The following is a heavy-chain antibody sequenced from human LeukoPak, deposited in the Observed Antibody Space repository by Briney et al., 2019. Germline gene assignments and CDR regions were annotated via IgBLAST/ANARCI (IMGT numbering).Heavy chain of an antibody. D-gene: IGHD3-3*01. CDR2: IYTNGTT. CDR1: GGSISSYY. Sequence: RASETLSLTCTVSGGSISSYYWSWIRQTPGKRLEWIGTIYTNGTTHYNPSLKSRVSISVGSKNQFHLNVRYVTAADTAMYYCARLLGSFGVIIGLDYWGHGTFVTVSS. V-gene: IGHV4-59*01. J-gene: IGHJ4*01. CDR3: ARLLGSFGVIIGLDY.